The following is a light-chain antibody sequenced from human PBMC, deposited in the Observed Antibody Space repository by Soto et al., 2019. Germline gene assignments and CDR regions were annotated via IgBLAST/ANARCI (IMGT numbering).Light chain of an antibody. CDR1: TGYD. Sequence: QSVLTQPPSVSGAPGQRVTISCTGSTGYDVHWYQQFPGTAPKLLIHDNSIRPSGVPDRFSGSKSGTSASLAITGLQGEDEADYYCQSYDSSLSGGVFGGGTKLTVL. CDR3: QSYDSSLSGGV. V-gene: IGLV1-40*01. CDR2: DNS. J-gene: IGLJ3*02.